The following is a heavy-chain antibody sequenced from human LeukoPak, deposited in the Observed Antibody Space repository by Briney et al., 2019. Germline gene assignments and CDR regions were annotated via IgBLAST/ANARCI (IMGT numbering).Heavy chain of an antibody. D-gene: IGHD6-13*01. V-gene: IGHV1-8*01. CDR1: GYTFTSSD. CDR3: ARGRSGLAAAGTYDY. J-gene: IGHJ4*02. Sequence: ASVKVSCKASGYTFTSSDINWVRQAAGQGLEWMGWINPNSGRTGYAQKFQGRVTMTANTSISTAYMELRSLRFGDTAVYYCARGRSGLAAAGTYDYWGQGTLITVSS. CDR2: INPNSGRT.